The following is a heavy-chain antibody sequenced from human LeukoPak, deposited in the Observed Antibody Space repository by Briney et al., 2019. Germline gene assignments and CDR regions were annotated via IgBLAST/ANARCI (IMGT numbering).Heavy chain of an antibody. CDR2: IYSNEAT. J-gene: IGHJ3*02. V-gene: IGHV4-4*08. CDR1: GGSITGYH. Sequence: KTSETLSLTCTVSGGSITGYHWSWIRQPPGKGLEWIGYIYSNEATQYMPSLKSRVTISADTSKNQFSLKLTSVSAADTAIYYCARRNDFDIWGQGTMVTVSS. CDR3: ARRNDFDI.